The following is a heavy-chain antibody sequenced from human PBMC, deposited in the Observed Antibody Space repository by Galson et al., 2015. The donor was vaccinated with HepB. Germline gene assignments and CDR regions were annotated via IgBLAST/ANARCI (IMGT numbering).Heavy chain of an antibody. CDR2: IYPGDSDT. Sequence: QSGAEVKKPGESLKISCKGSGYGFTSYWIGWVRQMPGKGLEWMGIIYPGDSDTRYSPSFQGQVTISADKSISTAYLQWSSLKASDTAMYYCASQGIVVAPEGLDAFDIWGQGTMVTVSS. J-gene: IGHJ3*02. D-gene: IGHD3-22*01. CDR1: GYGFTSYW. CDR3: ASQGIVVAPEGLDAFDI. V-gene: IGHV5-51*01.